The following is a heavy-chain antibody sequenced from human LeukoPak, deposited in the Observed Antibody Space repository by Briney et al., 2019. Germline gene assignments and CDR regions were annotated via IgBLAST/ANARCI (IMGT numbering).Heavy chain of an antibody. V-gene: IGHV4-59*12. CDR2: IYYSGST. J-gene: IGHJ4*02. Sequence: SETLSLTCTVSGGSISSYYWSWIRQPPGKGLEWIGYIYYSGSTNYNPSLKSRVTISVDTSKNQFSLKLSSVTAADTAIYYCARDASRIQLWPLWGQGTLVTVSS. CDR3: ARDASRIQLWPL. CDR1: GGSISSYY. D-gene: IGHD5-18*01.